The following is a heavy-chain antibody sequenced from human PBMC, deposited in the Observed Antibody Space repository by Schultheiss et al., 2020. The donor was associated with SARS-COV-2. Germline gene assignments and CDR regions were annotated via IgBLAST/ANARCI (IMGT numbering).Heavy chain of an antibody. Sequence: SETLSLTCAVYGGSFSGYYWSWIRQPPGKGLEWIGYIYYSGSTNYNPSLKSRVTISVDTSKNQFSLQLNSVTPEDTAVYYCAKTLPRRDYWGQGTLVTVSS. CDR2: IYYSGST. CDR1: GGSFSGYY. V-gene: IGHV4-34*01. J-gene: IGHJ4*02. D-gene: IGHD3-16*01. CDR3: AKTLPRRDY.